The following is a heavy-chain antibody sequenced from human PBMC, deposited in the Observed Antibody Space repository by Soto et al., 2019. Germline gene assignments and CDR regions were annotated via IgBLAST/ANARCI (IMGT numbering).Heavy chain of an antibody. V-gene: IGHV1-69*01. CDR3: ARGWGYDSKGYYYEY. D-gene: IGHD3-22*01. CDR1: GGTFSRHA. J-gene: IGHJ4*02. Sequence: QVQLVQSGAEVRKPGSSVKVSCKASGGTFSRHAISWVRQAPGQGLEWMGGIIPTFGTANHAQKFQGRVTMFADESTSTVYMELSSLSSEDTAMYSCARGWGYDSKGYYYEYWGQGTLVIVSS. CDR2: IIPTFGTA.